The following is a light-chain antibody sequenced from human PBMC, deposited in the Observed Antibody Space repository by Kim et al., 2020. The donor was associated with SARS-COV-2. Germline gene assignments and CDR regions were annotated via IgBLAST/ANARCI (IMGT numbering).Light chain of an antibody. J-gene: IGLJ3*02. CDR2: KDT. Sequence: VAPDQTARITCSGGVRAREDARWLQQKPAQAPILMIYKDTERPSGIPERFFGSTSGTTVTLTITGAQVEDEADYFCYSATDNSWVFGGGTQLTVL. CDR3: YSATDNSWV. CDR1: VRARED. V-gene: IGLV3-27*01.